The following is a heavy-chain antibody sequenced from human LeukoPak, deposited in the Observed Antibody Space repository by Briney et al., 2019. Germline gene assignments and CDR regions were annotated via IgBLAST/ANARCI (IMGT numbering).Heavy chain of an antibody. Sequence: GGSLRLSCAASGFTFSSYWMHWVRQAPGKGLVWVSRINSDGSRTSYADSVKGRFTISRDNAKNTLYLQMNSLRAEDTAVYYCAKSDGYYYYYYMDVWGKGTTVTISS. CDR3: AKSDGYYYYYYMDV. V-gene: IGHV3-74*01. J-gene: IGHJ6*03. CDR1: GFTFSSYW. D-gene: IGHD5-24*01. CDR2: INSDGSRT.